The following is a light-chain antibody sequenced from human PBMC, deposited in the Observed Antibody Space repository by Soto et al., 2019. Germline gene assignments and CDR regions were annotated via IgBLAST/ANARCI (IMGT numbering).Light chain of an antibody. Sequence: QSVLTQPPSVSAAPGQKVTISCSGSSSNIGNKYVSWYQQLPGTAPKLLIYANNKRPSGSPDRFSGSKSGTAATLGITGLQTGDEADNYCGTWDSSLSAVFGGGTKPTVL. CDR3: GTWDSSLSAV. J-gene: IGLJ2*01. CDR2: ANN. CDR1: SSNIGNKY. V-gene: IGLV1-51*01.